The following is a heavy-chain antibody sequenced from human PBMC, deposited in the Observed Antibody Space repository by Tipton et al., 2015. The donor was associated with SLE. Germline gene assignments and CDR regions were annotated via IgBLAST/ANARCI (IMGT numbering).Heavy chain of an antibody. Sequence: TLSLTCTVSGGSISSHYWSWIRQPPGKGLEWIGYIYYSGSTNYNPSLKSRVTISVDTSKNQFSLKLSSVTAADTAVYYCARDPIQLWTNDAFDIWGQGTMVTVSS. D-gene: IGHD5-18*01. CDR3: ARDPIQLWTNDAFDI. CDR2: IYYSGST. CDR1: GGSISSHY. V-gene: IGHV4-59*11. J-gene: IGHJ3*02.